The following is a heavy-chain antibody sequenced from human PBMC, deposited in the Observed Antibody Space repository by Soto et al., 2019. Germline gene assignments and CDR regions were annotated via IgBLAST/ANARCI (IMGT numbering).Heavy chain of an antibody. Sequence: QVQLVESGGGVVQPGRSLRLSCAASGFTFSSHSMHWVRQAPGKGLEWVAVIAFDGSYKYYADSVKGRVTISRDNSKNTLYLQMNSLRAEDTAVYYCARGASIVVAGTSVDYWGQGTLVTVSS. CDR1: GFTFSSHS. D-gene: IGHD6-19*01. V-gene: IGHV3-30*04. CDR3: ARGASIVVAGTSVDY. CDR2: IAFDGSYK. J-gene: IGHJ4*02.